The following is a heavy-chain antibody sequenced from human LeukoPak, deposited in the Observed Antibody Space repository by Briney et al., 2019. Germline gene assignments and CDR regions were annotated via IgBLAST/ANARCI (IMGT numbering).Heavy chain of an antibody. D-gene: IGHD4-17*01. CDR3: ARGPNYGDYFPFDY. CDR1: GYTFISYD. V-gene: IGHV1-8*01. J-gene: IGHJ4*02. CDR2: MNPNSGNT. Sequence: ASVKVSCTASGYTFISYDINWVRQATGQGLGWMGWMNPNSGNTGYAQKFQGRVTMTRNTSISTAYMELSSLRSEDTAVYYCARGPNYGDYFPFDYWGQGTLVTVSS.